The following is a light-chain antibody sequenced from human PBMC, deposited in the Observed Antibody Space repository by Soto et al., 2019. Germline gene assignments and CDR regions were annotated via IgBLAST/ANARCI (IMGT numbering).Light chain of an antibody. Sequence: IQMTQSPSSLSASVRDRVAITCRASQGVRQDVGWYQQKPGKAPKLLVYSASILQSGLRSRLSGSGSGTDFTLTISGLQPEDFATYYCLQESNYPLTFGGGTKVEIK. CDR3: LQESNYPLT. CDR1: QGVRQD. J-gene: IGKJ4*01. CDR2: SAS. V-gene: IGKV1-6*01.